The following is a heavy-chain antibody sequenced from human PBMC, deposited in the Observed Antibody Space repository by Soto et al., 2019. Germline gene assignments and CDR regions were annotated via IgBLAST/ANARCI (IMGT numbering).Heavy chain of an antibody. Sequence: EVQLLGSGGGLVQPGGSLRLSCAASGFIFDTFDMSWVRQAPGKGLEWFSAIIGHNGRTYYADSVTGRFTISKDNSNKTLYLQMNSLRVEDTAIYYCTKGAWLADFCGQGVLVTVSS. CDR1: GFIFDTFD. V-gene: IGHV3-23*01. CDR2: IIGHNGRT. CDR3: TKGAWLADF. J-gene: IGHJ4*02. D-gene: IGHD6-19*01.